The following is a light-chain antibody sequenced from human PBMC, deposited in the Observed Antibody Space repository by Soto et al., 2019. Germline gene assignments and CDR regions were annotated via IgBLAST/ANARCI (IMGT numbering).Light chain of an antibody. Sequence: DIQMTQSPSSLSASVGDRVTISCRASQTISTSLNWYQQKPGTDPRLLIYRASSVKSGVPPRFSGSGSGRDFTLTISSLRPQDIATYFCQQSYNSPPWTFGQGTKVEVK. V-gene: IGKV1-39*01. J-gene: IGKJ1*01. CDR3: QQSYNSPPWT. CDR1: QTISTS. CDR2: RAS.